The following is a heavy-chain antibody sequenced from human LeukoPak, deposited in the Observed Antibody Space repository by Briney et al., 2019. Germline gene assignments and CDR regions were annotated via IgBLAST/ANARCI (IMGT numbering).Heavy chain of an antibody. V-gene: IGHV1-69*13. CDR2: IIPIFGTA. D-gene: IGHD2-2*01. Sequence: ASVKVSCKASGGTFSSYAICWVRQAPGQGLEWMGGIIPIFGTANYAQKFQGRVTITADESTSTAYMELSSLRSEDTAVYYCASALDCSSTSCSGRVAFDIWGQGTMVTVSS. CDR3: ASALDCSSTSCSGRVAFDI. CDR1: GGTFSSYA. J-gene: IGHJ3*02.